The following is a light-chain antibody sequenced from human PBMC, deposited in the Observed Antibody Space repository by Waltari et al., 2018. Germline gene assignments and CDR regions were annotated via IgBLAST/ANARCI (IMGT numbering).Light chain of an antibody. CDR2: VQD. CDR3: LSRDTSSTRR. V-gene: IGLV3-19*01. J-gene: IGLJ2*01. Sequence: SSELTQDPAVSVALGQTVRITCQGDSLRRYYASWYQHRPGQAPILVLYVQDNRPSGIPDRFAGSTSGNTASLTITGAQAEDEADYYCLSRDTSSTRRFGGGTRLTV. CDR1: SLRRYY.